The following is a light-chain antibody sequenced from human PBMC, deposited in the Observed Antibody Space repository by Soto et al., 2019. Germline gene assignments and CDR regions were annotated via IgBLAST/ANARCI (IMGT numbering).Light chain of an antibody. Sequence: QSALTQPASVSGSPGQSITISCIGTSSDVGGYNSVSWYQHHPGKAPKLMIFDVSDRPSGVSSRFSGSKSGNTASLTISGLQAEDEADYYCSSYTTSSTPHYVFGPGTKLTVL. CDR3: SSYTTSSTPHYV. V-gene: IGLV2-14*03. CDR2: DVS. J-gene: IGLJ1*01. CDR1: SSDVGGYNS.